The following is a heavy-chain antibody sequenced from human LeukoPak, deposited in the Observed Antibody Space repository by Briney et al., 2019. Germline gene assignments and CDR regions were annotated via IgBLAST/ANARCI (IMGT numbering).Heavy chain of an antibody. Sequence: GGSLRLSWAAAGFTFSIYSMNWVRQAPGKGLGWLSYITSDSNTIYYADSVKGRFTISRDNSKNSLYLQMNSLRTEDTALYYCAKGGGRAMVRGVPVYYYYMDVWGKGTTVTVSS. CDR3: AKGGGRAMVRGVPVYYYYMDV. J-gene: IGHJ6*03. V-gene: IGHV3-48*04. D-gene: IGHD3-10*01. CDR1: GFTFSIYS. CDR2: ITSDSNTI.